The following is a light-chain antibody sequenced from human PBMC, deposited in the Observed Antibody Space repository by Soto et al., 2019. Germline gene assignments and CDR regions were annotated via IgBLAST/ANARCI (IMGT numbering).Light chain of an antibody. J-gene: IGKJ1*01. CDR3: QPSNPYCT. Sequence: GYRVPITCPASQSISSSLAWYQQRPGKAPKLLIYDASSLESGVPSSFSGSGSGTEFTLTSNSLQPDDCATYSCQPSNPYCTFGQGTKVNIK. V-gene: IGKV1-5*01. CDR2: DAS. CDR1: QSISSS.